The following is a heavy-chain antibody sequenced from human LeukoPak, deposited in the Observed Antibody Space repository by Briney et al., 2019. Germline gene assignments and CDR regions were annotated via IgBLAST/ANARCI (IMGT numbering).Heavy chain of an antibody. CDR2: INHSGST. Sequence: PSETLSLTCAVYGGSFSGYYWSWIRQPPGKGLEWIREINHSGSTNYNPSLKSRVTISVDTSKNQFSLKLSSVTAADTAVYYCARGNYGDYYFDYWGQGTLVTVSS. CDR1: GGSFSGYY. V-gene: IGHV4-34*01. J-gene: IGHJ4*02. CDR3: ARGNYGDYYFDY. D-gene: IGHD4-17*01.